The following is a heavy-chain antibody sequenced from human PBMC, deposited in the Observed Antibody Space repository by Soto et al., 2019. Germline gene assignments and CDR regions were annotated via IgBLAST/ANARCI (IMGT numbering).Heavy chain of an antibody. CDR1: GYTFTSYA. V-gene: IGHV1-3*01. J-gene: IGHJ4*02. CDR2: INAGNGNT. CDR3: ARAHRHDYGEYYYDY. D-gene: IGHD4-17*01. Sequence: ASVKVSCKASGYTFTSYAMHWVRQAPGQRLEWMGWINAGNGNTKYSQKFQGRVTITRDTSASTAYMELSSLRSEDTAVYYCARAHRHDYGEYYYDYWGQGTLVTVSS.